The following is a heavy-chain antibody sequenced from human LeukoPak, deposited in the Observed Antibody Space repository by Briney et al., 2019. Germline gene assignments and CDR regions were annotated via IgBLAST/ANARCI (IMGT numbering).Heavy chain of an antibody. CDR3: ARMFYSSSPS. CDR2: IYYSGST. D-gene: IGHD6-6*01. J-gene: IGHJ4*02. Sequence: SETLSLTCTVSGGSISSYYWSWIRQPPGKGLEWIGYIYYSGSTNYNPSLKSRVTISVDTSKNQFSLKLSSVTAADTAVYYCARMFYSSSPSWGQGTLVTVSS. CDR1: GGSISSYY. V-gene: IGHV4-59*01.